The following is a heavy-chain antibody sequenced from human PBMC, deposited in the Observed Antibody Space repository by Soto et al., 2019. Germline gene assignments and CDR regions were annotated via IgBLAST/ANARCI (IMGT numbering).Heavy chain of an antibody. CDR2: FIPVFGTT. CDR1: VGTFSNYA. V-gene: IGHV1-69*01. D-gene: IGHD6-6*01. J-gene: IGHJ4*02. CDR3: ARSIGSSSFYFDF. Sequence: QVQLVQSGAEVKKPGSSMKVSCKASVGTFSNYAISWVRQAPVQGLEWMGGFIPVFGTTHYAQKFEGRVTITADDSTNTDMELRGLRSEDTALYYCARSIGSSSFYFDFWGQGTLITVSS.